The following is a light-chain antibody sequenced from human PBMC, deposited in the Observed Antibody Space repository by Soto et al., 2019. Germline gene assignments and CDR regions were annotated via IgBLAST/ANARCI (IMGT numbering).Light chain of an antibody. CDR1: PGIINY. V-gene: IGKV1-27*01. CDR3: QKYKSAPLT. Sequence: DIQTTQSPSSLPASVGDRVTNTCRASPGIINYLAWYQQKPGKVPKLLIYAASTLQSGVPSRFSGSGSGTEFTLTISSLQPEDVATYYCQKYKSAPLTFGQGTRLEI. CDR2: AAS. J-gene: IGKJ5*01.